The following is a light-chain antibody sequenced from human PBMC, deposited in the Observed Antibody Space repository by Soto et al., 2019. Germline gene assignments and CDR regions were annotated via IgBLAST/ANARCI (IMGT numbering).Light chain of an antibody. CDR3: QQRSNWPPLIS. CDR1: QSVSNY. V-gene: IGKV3-11*01. Sequence: EIVMTQSPDTLSVSPGERATLSCRASQSVSNYLAWYQQKPGQAPRLLIYDASNRATGIPDRFSGSGSGTDFTLTISSLEPEDFAVYYCQQRSNWPPLISFGQGTRLEIK. J-gene: IGKJ5*01. CDR2: DAS.